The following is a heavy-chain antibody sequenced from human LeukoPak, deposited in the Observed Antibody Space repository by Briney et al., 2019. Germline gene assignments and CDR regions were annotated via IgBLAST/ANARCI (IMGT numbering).Heavy chain of an antibody. J-gene: IGHJ4*02. Sequence: GGSLRLSCAASGFTFSSYAMHWVRQAPGKGLEWVAVISYDGSNKYYADSVKGRFTISRDNSKNTLYLQMNSLRAEDTAVYYCAKDDSSGYYLGTHDYWGQGTLVTVSS. CDR3: AKDDSSGYYLGTHDY. CDR1: GFTFSSYA. V-gene: IGHV3-30*04. D-gene: IGHD3-22*01. CDR2: ISYDGSNK.